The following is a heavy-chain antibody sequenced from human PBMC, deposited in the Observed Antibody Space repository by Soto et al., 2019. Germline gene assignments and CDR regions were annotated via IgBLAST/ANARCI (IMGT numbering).Heavy chain of an antibody. Sequence: EVQLVESGGGLVQPGGSLRLSCAASGFTFTSYWMHWVRQAPGKGLVWVSRIKTDGSSTSYADSVRGRFTISRDNAMDTLYLQMNRLRDEDTAVYYCARGIRNYYGTDVWGQGTTVSVSS. J-gene: IGHJ6*02. CDR2: IKTDGSST. CDR3: ARGIRNYYGTDV. V-gene: IGHV3-74*01. D-gene: IGHD5-18*01. CDR1: GFTFTSYW.